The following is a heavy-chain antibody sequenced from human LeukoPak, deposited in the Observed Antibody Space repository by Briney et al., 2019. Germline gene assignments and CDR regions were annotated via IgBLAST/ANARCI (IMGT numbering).Heavy chain of an antibody. D-gene: IGHD2-15*01. Sequence: GGSLRLSCAASGFTFSSYEMNWVRQAPGKGLEWVSYISSSGSTIYYADSVKGRFTISRDNAKNSLYLQMNSLRAEDTAVYYCASSTRVGRKSYDYWGQGTLVTVSS. CDR3: ASSTRVGRKSYDY. CDR1: GFTFSSYE. CDR2: ISSSGSTI. J-gene: IGHJ4*02. V-gene: IGHV3-48*03.